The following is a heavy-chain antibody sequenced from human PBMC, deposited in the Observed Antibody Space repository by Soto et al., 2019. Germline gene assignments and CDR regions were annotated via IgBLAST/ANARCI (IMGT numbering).Heavy chain of an antibody. V-gene: IGHV3-74*01. CDR3: ARRGQEGPGLAH. Sequence: PGGSLRLSCAVSGFTFNYFWMHWVRQAPGQGLVWVARINPDGSSTSYVDSVKGRFTVSRDNAENTLYLEVNSLSVEDTAVYYCARRGQEGPGLAHWGQGTLVTVSS. CDR1: GFTFNYFW. J-gene: IGHJ5*02. CDR2: INPDGSST.